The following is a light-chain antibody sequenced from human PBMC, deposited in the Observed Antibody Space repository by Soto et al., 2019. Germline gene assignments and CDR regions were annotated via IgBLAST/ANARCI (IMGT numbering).Light chain of an antibody. Sequence: DIQMTQSPSSLSASVRDRVTITCRASQSIRSNLNWYQERPGKAPKLLIYAASSLQSGVPSRFSGTGSGTDFTLTISSLQPEDFATYYCQQSYNPPYTFGQGTKLEIK. CDR3: QQSYNPPYT. CDR1: QSIRSN. V-gene: IGKV1-39*01. J-gene: IGKJ2*01. CDR2: AAS.